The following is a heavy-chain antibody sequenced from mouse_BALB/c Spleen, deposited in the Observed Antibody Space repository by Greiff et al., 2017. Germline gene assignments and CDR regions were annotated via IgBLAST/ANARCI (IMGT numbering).Heavy chain of an antibody. CDR2: ISYSGST. Sequence: EVKLQESGPGLVKPSQSLSLTCTVTGYSITSDYAWNWIRQFPGNKLEWMGYISYSGSTSYNPSLKSRISITRDTSKNQFFLQLNSVTTEDTATYYCARNWYGNYVAYWGQGTLVTVSA. J-gene: IGHJ3*01. CDR3: ARNWYGNYVAY. V-gene: IGHV3-2*02. CDR1: GYSITSDYA. D-gene: IGHD2-10*02.